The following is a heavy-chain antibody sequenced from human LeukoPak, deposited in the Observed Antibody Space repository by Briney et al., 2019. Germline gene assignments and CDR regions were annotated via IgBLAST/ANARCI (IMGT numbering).Heavy chain of an antibody. V-gene: IGHV1-8*01. CDR2: MNPNSGNT. Sequence: GASVKVSCKASGYTFTSYDINWVRQATGQGLEWMGWMNPNSGNTGYAQKFQGRVTMTRNTSISTAYMELSRLRSDDTAVYYCARYPHLQNTAAEYFQHWGQGTLVTVSS. J-gene: IGHJ1*01. CDR1: GYTFTSYD. CDR3: ARYPHLQNTAAEYFQH. D-gene: IGHD2/OR15-2a*01.